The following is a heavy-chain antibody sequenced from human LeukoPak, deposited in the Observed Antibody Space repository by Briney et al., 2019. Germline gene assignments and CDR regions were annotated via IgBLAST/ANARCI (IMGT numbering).Heavy chain of an antibody. Sequence: PGGSLRLSCAASGFTFSSYWMTWVRQAPGKGLEWVANIKQDGSEKYVDSVKGRFTISRDNAKSSLYLQMNSLRAEDTAVYYCTRDTGCSGGTCYSSYDYWGQGTLVTVSS. D-gene: IGHD2-15*01. CDR3: TRDTGCSGGTCYSSYDY. V-gene: IGHV3-7*01. J-gene: IGHJ4*02. CDR2: IKQDGSEK. CDR1: GFTFSSYW.